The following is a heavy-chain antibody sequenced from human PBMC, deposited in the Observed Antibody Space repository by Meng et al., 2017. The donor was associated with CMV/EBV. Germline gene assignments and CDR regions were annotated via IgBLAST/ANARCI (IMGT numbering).Heavy chain of an antibody. Sequence: SETLSLTCAVYGGSFSGYYWSWIRQPPGKGLEWIGEINHSGSTNYNPSLKSRVTISVDTSKNQFSLKLSSVTAADTAVYYCARGLGDIAYAAAWGRGTLVTVSS. D-gene: IGHD3-16*02. CDR2: INHSGST. CDR1: GGSFSGYY. J-gene: IGHJ4*02. V-gene: IGHV4-34*01. CDR3: ARGLGDIAYAAA.